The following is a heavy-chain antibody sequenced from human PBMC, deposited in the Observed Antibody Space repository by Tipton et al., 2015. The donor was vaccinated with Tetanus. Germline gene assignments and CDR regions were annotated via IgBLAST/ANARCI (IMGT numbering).Heavy chain of an antibody. CDR3: AKAPFCSGGSCYFYYGLDV. J-gene: IGHJ6*02. D-gene: IGHD2-15*01. Sequence: SLRLSYAASGFTFDDYTMHWVRQAPGKGLEWVSLISWDGGSTYYADSVKGRFTISRDNSKNSLYLQMNSLRTEDTALYYCAKAPFCSGGSCYFYYGLDVWGQGTTVTVSS. V-gene: IGHV3-43*01. CDR2: ISWDGGST. CDR1: GFTFDDYT.